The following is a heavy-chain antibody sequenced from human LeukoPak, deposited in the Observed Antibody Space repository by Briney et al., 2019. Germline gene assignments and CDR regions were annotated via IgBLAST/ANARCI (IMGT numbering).Heavy chain of an antibody. J-gene: IGHJ4*02. CDR3: ARSQWELLSHFDY. D-gene: IGHD1-26*01. Sequence: GGSLRLSCAASGFTFFNLEMNWVRQAPGKGLEWVAVISYDGSNKYYADSVKGRFTISRDNSKNTLYLQMNSLRAEDTAVYYCARSQWELLSHFDYWGQGTLVTVSS. CDR2: ISYDGSNK. CDR1: GFTFFNLE. V-gene: IGHV3-30*04.